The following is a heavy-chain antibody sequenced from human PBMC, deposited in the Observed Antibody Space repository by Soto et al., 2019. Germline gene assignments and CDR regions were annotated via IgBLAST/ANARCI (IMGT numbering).Heavy chain of an antibody. D-gene: IGHD3-22*01. V-gene: IGHV1-2*02. J-gene: IGHJ5*02. CDR3: ARPPHYYDSSGYSGLGHWFDP. Sequence: ASVKVSCKASGYTFTGYYMHWVRQAPGQGLEWMGWINPNSGGTNYAQKFQGRVTMTRDTSISTAYMELSRLRSDDTAVYYCARPPHYYDSSGYSGLGHWFDPWGQGTLVTVSS. CDR1: GYTFTGYY. CDR2: INPNSGGT.